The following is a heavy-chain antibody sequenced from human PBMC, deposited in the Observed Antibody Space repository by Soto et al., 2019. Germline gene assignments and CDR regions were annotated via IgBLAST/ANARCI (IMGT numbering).Heavy chain of an antibody. Sequence: QVQLVQSGAEVKKPGASVKVSCKASGYTFTSYGITWVRQAPGHGLEWMGWIRAYNGNTSYTQKLQGGVTMTTDTSTSTADMELRRLRSDDTAVYYCASDLPTMDVWGQGTTVTGSS. CDR3: ASDLPTMDV. CDR1: GYTFTSYG. V-gene: IGHV1-18*01. CDR2: IRAYNGNT. J-gene: IGHJ6*02.